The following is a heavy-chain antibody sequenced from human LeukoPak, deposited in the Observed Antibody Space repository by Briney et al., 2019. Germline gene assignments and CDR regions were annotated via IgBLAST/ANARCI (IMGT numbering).Heavy chain of an antibody. Sequence: GGSLRLSCAASGFTFSSYAMHWVRQAPGKGLEWVANIKQDGSEKYYVDSVKGRFTISRDNAKNSLYLQMNSLRAEDTAVYYCARDRSSYDFWSGYPYYFDYWGQGTLVTVSS. D-gene: IGHD3-3*01. V-gene: IGHV3-7*03. J-gene: IGHJ4*02. CDR1: GFTFSSYA. CDR3: ARDRSSYDFWSGYPYYFDY. CDR2: IKQDGSEK.